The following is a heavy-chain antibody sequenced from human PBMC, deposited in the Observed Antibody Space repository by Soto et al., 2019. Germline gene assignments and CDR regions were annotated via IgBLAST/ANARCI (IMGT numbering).Heavy chain of an antibody. V-gene: IGHV3-21*01. CDR3: AKDCGSGDGFDY. CDR2: ISSSSSFI. J-gene: IGHJ4*02. CDR1: GFNFSDYS. D-gene: IGHD3-10*01. Sequence: DVQLLESGGGLVKPGGSLRLSCGTSGFNFSDYSMSWVRQAPGEGLEWVSFISSSSSFIYNAESVEGRLSVSRDNARNLMYLEMSSLRVEDSAIYYCAKDCGSGDGFDYWGQGTLVAVSS.